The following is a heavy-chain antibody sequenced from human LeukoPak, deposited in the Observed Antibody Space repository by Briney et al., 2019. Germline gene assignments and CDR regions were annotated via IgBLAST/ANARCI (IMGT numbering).Heavy chain of an antibody. V-gene: IGHV3-20*04. J-gene: IGHJ4*02. Sequence: GGSLSLSCATSRFTFDDYGMSWVRQAPGKGLEWVSDINWNGGSTGYADSVKGRFTISRDNAKNSLYLQMNSLRAEDTALYYCARDFLPRIAVAGTPPVVYWGQGTLVTGSS. CDR1: RFTFDDYG. CDR2: INWNGGST. D-gene: IGHD6-19*01. CDR3: ARDFLPRIAVAGTPPVVY.